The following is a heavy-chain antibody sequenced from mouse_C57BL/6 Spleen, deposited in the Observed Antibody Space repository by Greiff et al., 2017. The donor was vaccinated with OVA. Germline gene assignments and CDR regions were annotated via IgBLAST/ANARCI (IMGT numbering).Heavy chain of an antibody. CDR1: GYTFTGYW. CDR2: ILPGSGSS. J-gene: IGHJ2*01. CDR3: AREGWLLPLND. D-gene: IGHD2-3*01. Sequence: QVQLQQSGAELMKPGASVKLSCKATGYTFTGYWIEWVKQRPGHGLEWIGEILPGSGSSNYNAKSKGKATFTADTSSNTAYRQLSSLTTEDSTIYYCAREGWLLPLNDWGKGTTLTVSS. V-gene: IGHV1-9*01.